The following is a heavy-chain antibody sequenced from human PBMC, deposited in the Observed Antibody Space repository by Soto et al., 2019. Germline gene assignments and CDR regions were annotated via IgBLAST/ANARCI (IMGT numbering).Heavy chain of an antibody. CDR1: GGSISSSSYY. CDR3: ARDHKIAAAGYYFDY. CDR2: IYYSGST. V-gene: IGHV4-39*07. J-gene: IGHJ4*02. D-gene: IGHD6-13*01. Sequence: SETLSLTCTVSGGSISSSSYYWGWIRQPPGKGLEWIGSIYYSGSTYYNPSLKSRVTISVDKSKNQFSLKLSSVTAADTAVYYCARDHKIAAAGYYFDYWGQGTLVTVSS.